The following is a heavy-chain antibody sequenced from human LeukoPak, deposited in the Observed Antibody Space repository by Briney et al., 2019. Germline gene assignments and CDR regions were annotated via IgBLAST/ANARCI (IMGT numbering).Heavy chain of an antibody. CDR2: IYPYTGAT. Sequence: ASVKVSCTASGYTFSGTGWYLYWLRQAPGQGLECLGWIYPYTGATHYAQKFQGRVAMTRDTSISTAYMELSRLRPDDTAVYYCARDGPAQMVDFDYWGQGTLVTVSS. D-gene: IGHD3-10*01. J-gene: IGHJ4*02. CDR1: GYTFSGTGWY. CDR3: ARDGPAQMVDFDY. V-gene: IGHV1-2*02.